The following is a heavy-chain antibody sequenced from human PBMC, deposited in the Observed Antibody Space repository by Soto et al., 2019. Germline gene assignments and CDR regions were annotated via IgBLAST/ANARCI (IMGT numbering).Heavy chain of an antibody. D-gene: IGHD6-19*01. CDR2: ISGSGAGT. CDR3: AKESSTVAGSRVGY. Sequence: EVQLLESGGGLVQPGGSLRLSCAASGFTFTTFAMSWVRQAPGKGLEWVSAISGSGAGTYFADSVKGRFTISRDNSKNTMYLQMNRLRGEDTAVYYCAKESSTVAGSRVGYWGQGTRVTVSS. J-gene: IGHJ4*02. CDR1: GFTFTTFA. V-gene: IGHV3-23*01.